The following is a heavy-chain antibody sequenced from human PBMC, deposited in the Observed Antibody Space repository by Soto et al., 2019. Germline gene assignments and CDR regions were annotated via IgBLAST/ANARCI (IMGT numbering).Heavy chain of an antibody. CDR2: ISWNSGYI. D-gene: IGHD3-10*01. V-gene: IGHV3-9*01. CDR1: GFTFDESV. J-gene: IGHJ4*02. Sequence: EVQLVESGGGLVQPGRSLRLSCVASGFTFDESVMHWVRQVSGKGLEWVSGISWNSGYIGYADSVEGRFTISRDNAKNSLYLQMNSLRAEDTALYYCAKGATRFIDYWGQGNLVTMSS. CDR3: AKGATRFIDY.